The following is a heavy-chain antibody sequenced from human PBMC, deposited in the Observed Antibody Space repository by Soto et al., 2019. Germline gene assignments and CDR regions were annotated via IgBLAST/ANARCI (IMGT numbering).Heavy chain of an antibody. J-gene: IGHJ4*02. Sequence: SETLSLTCAVSGGSFTSNNWWTWVRQPPGQGLEWIGEIYRTGSTNYSPSLKSRVTISLDKSENQFSLKVTSLTAADTAVYYCASRDPGTSVDYWGQGTLVTVSS. CDR3: ASRDPGTSVDY. CDR1: GGSFTSNNW. D-gene: IGHD1-7*01. CDR2: IYRTGST. V-gene: IGHV4-4*02.